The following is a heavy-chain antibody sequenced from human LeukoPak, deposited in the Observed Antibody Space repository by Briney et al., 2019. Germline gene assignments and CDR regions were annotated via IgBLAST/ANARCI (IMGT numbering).Heavy chain of an antibody. CDR3: AKDRFLEPNGYFDY. J-gene: IGHJ4*02. CDR2: ISWNSGSI. Sequence: GRSLRLSCAASGFTFDDYAMHWVRQAPGKGLEWVSGISWNSGSIGYADSVKGRFTISRDNAKNSLYLQMNSLRAEDMALYYCAKDRFLEPNGYFDYWGQGTRVTVSS. D-gene: IGHD3-3*01. V-gene: IGHV3-9*03. CDR1: GFTFDDYA.